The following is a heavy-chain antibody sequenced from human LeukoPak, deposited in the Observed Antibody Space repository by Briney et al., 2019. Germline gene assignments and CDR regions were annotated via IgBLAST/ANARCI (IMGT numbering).Heavy chain of an antibody. CDR2: INHSGST. V-gene: IGHV4-34*01. CDR3: ARGARITIFGVVTAEYYFDY. D-gene: IGHD3-3*01. CDR1: GGSFSGYY. J-gene: IGHJ4*02. Sequence: SETLSLTCAVYGGSFSGYYWSWIRQPPGKGLEWIGEINHSGSTNYNPSLKSRVTISVDTSKNQFSLKLSSVTAADTAVYYCARGARITIFGVVTAEYYFDYWGQGTLVTVSS.